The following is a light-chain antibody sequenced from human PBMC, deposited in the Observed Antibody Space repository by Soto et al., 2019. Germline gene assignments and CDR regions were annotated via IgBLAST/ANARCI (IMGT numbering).Light chain of an antibody. CDR2: GNS. J-gene: IGLJ1*01. CDR1: SSNIGAGYD. CDR3: QSDDSSLSALYV. V-gene: IGLV1-40*01. Sequence: QSVLTQPPSVSGAPGQRVTISCTGSSSNIGAGYDVHWYQQLPGTAPKLLIYGNSNRPSGVPDRFSGSKSGTSASLAITGFQAEDEADYYCQSDDSSLSALYVFGTGTKLTVL.